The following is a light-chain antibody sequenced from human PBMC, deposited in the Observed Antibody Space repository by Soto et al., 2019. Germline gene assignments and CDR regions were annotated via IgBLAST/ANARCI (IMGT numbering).Light chain of an antibody. V-gene: IGLV1-44*01. Sequence: QSVLTQPPSASGTPGQRVTISCSGSSSNIGSNTVNWYQQLPGTAPKLLFYNNSQRRSGVPDRFSGSKSGTSASLAISGLQSEDEADYYCAAWDDSLNVVVFGGGTQLTVL. CDR2: NNS. CDR3: AAWDDSLNVVV. CDR1: SSNIGSNT. J-gene: IGLJ2*01.